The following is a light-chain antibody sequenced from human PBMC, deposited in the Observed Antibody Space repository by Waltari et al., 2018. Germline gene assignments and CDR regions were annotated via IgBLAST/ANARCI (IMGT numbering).Light chain of an antibody. Sequence: QSALTQPASMSGSPGQSITISCTSTTTDFVSWYQHLPGKAPRLLIYEGSKRPSGLSGRFSGSQSGNTASLTISGLAFDDQATYYCCSSSGGGTWVFGGGTELAVL. CDR3: CSSSGGGTWV. V-gene: IGLV2-23*01. CDR2: EGS. J-gene: IGLJ3*02. CDR1: TTDF.